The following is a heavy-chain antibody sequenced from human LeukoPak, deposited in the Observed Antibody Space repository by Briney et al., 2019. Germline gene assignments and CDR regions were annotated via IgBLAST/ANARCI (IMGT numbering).Heavy chain of an antibody. CDR3: ASSGLSFDY. J-gene: IGHJ4*02. V-gene: IGHV3-48*04. Sequence: GRSLRLSCAASGFTFSSYGMHWVRQAPGKGLEWVSYISSSGSTIYYADSVKGRFTISRDNAKNSLYLQMNSLRAEDTAVYYCASSGLSFDYWGQGTLVTVSS. D-gene: IGHD3-10*01. CDR2: ISSSGSTI. CDR1: GFTFSSYG.